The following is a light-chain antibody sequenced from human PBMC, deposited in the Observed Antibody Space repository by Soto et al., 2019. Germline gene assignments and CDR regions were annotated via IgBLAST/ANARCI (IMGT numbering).Light chain of an antibody. CDR1: SSDVGAYNF. CDR2: EVS. Sequence: QSALTQPASVSGSPGQSITISCTGTSSDVGAYNFVSWSQQHPGKAPKLMIYEVSHRVSGVSDRFSASKSGNTASLTISGLQPGDEADYHCSSYTSRSTYVFGTGTKVTVL. CDR3: SSYTSRSTYV. V-gene: IGLV2-14*01. J-gene: IGLJ1*01.